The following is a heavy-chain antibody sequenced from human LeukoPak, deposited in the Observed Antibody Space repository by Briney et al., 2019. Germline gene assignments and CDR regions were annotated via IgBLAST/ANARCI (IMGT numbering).Heavy chain of an antibody. CDR1: GFTFSNYA. Sequence: QPGGSLRLSCAASGFTFSNYAMSWVRQAPGKGLEWVSSITNGGGTTYYADSVKGRFTISRDNSKNTLYLQMNSLRADDTAAYYCARTYASGSTPSKFDPWGQGTLVTVSS. CDR2: ITNGGGTT. V-gene: IGHV3-23*01. D-gene: IGHD3-10*01. J-gene: IGHJ5*02. CDR3: ARTYASGSTPSKFDP.